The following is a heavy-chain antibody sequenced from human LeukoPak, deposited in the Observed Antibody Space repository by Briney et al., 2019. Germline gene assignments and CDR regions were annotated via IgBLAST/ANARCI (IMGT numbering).Heavy chain of an antibody. V-gene: IGHV3-30*02. CDR1: GFTFSSYG. CDR3: AKLVGYCSSTSCPGDY. Sequence: PGGSLRLSCAASGFTFSSYGMHWVRQAPGKGLEWVAFIRYDGSNKYYADSVKGRFTISRDNSKNTLYLQMNSLRAEDTAVYYCAKLVGYCSSTSCPGDYWGQGTLVTVSS. J-gene: IGHJ4*02. CDR2: IRYDGSNK. D-gene: IGHD2-2*03.